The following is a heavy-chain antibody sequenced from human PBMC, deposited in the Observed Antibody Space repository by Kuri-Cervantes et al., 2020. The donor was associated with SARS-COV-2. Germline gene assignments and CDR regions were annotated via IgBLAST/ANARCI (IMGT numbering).Heavy chain of an antibody. Sequence: ASVKVSCKASGYTFTSYGISWVRQAPGQGLEWMGWINPNSGGTNYAQKFQGRVTMTRDTSISTAYVGLSRLRSEDTAVYYCASSIYSYGTYYYYYYYMDVWGKGTTVTVSS. V-gene: IGHV1-2*02. D-gene: IGHD5-18*01. CDR3: ASSIYSYGTYYYYYYYMDV. CDR2: INPNSGGT. CDR1: GYTFTSYG. J-gene: IGHJ6*03.